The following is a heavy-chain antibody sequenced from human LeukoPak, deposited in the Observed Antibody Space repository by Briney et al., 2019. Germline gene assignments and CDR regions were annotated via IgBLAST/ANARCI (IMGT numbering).Heavy chain of an antibody. J-gene: IGHJ6*03. V-gene: IGHV4-39*01. CDR2: IYDSGST. CDR1: GLSISSSSYY. D-gene: IGHD3-22*01. Sequence: PSETLSLTCTVSGLSISSSSYYWGWIRQPPGKGLGWFVSIYDSGSTYYNPSLKRRVTISVDTSKNQFALKLSYVTAADTAVYYCARIKRITMIVASYYYYYMDVWGKGTTVTVSS. CDR3: ARIKRITMIVASYYYYYMDV.